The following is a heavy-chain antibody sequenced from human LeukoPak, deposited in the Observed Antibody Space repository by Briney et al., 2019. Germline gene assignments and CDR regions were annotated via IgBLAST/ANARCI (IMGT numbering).Heavy chain of an antibody. J-gene: IGHJ2*01. CDR3: ARDGAYSSSSFGYFDL. D-gene: IGHD6-6*01. V-gene: IGHV1-3*01. Sequence: ASVKVSCKASGYTFTSYAMHWVRQAPGQRLEWMGWINAGNGNTKYSQKFQGRVTITRDTSASTAYMELSSLRSEDTAVYYCARDGAYSSSSFGYFDLWGRGTLVTVSS. CDR1: GYTFTSYA. CDR2: INAGNGNT.